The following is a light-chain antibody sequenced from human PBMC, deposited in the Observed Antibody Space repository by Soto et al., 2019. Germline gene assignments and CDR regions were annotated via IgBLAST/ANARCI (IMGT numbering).Light chain of an antibody. Sequence: QSVLTQPPSASGTPGQRVTISCSGSSSNIGNNNVYWYQQLPGTAPKLLIYRNNQRPSGVPDRFSGSKSATSASLAISGLRSEDEADYYCAAWDDSPSGPVFGGGTKVTVL. CDR1: SSNIGNNN. CDR3: AAWDDSPSGPV. CDR2: RNN. V-gene: IGLV1-47*01. J-gene: IGLJ2*01.